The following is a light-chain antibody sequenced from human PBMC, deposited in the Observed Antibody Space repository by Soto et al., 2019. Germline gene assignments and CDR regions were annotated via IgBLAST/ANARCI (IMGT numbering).Light chain of an antibody. CDR1: HNINDN. V-gene: IGKV3-15*01. Sequence: EMVMTQSPATLSLSPGERATLSCRASHNINDNLAWYQQKPGQAPRLFIFRASSRASGVPARFSGSGSGTEFNLTISSLQSEDFAVYFCQHYGDSSWTFGQGSRVEIK. J-gene: IGKJ1*01. CDR2: RAS. CDR3: QHYGDSSWT.